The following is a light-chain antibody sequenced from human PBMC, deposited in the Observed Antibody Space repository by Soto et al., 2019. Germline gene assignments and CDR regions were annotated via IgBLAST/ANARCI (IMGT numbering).Light chain of an antibody. CDR2: HAS. Sequence: EIVLTQSPGTLSLSPGERATLSCRASQGVASRYLAWYQQKPGQAPRLLIYHASSRAIGIPDRFSGSGSGTDFTLTSTRLEPEDFAVYYCQQYGSSPQTFGQGTKVEVK. CDR3: QQYGSSPQT. J-gene: IGKJ1*01. CDR1: QGVASRY. V-gene: IGKV3-20*01.